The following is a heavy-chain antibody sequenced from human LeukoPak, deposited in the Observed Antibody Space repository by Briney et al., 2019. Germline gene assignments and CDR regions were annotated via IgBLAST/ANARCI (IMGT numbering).Heavy chain of an antibody. V-gene: IGHV3-7*01. CDR1: GFTFSSYW. D-gene: IGHD3-22*01. CDR2: IKQDGSEK. Sequence: GGSLRLSCAASGFTFSSYWMSWVRQAPGKGLEWVANIKQDGSEKYYVDSVKGRFTISRDNAKNSLYLQMNSLRAEDTAVYYCAKNCYDSSGLFDYWGQGTLVTVSS. J-gene: IGHJ4*02. CDR3: AKNCYDSSGLFDY.